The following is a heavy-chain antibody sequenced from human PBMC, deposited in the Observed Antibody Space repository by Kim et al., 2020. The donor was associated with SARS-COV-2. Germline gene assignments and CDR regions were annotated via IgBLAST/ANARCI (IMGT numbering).Heavy chain of an antibody. J-gene: IGHJ4*02. D-gene: IGHD3-9*01. V-gene: IGHV3-9*01. Sequence: GGSLRLSCAASGFTFDDYAMHWVRQAPGKGLEWVSGISWNSGSIGYADSVKGRFTISRDNAKNSLYLQMNSLRAEDTALYYCAKGVNYDILTGYSHWGQGTLVTVSS. CDR2: ISWNSGSI. CDR1: GFTFDDYA. CDR3: AKGVNYDILTGYSH.